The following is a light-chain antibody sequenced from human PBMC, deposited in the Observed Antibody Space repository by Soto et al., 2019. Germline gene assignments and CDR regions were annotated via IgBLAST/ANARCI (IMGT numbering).Light chain of an antibody. CDR2: GNS. CDR1: SSNIGAGYD. CDR3: QSYDSSLKV. J-gene: IGLJ1*01. V-gene: IGLV1-40*01. Sequence: QSVLTQPPSVSGAXXXXXTISCTGSSSNIGAGYDVHWYQQLPGTAPKLLIYGNSNRPSGVPDRFSGSKSGTSASLAITGLQAEDEADYYCQSYDSSLKVFGTGTKVTVL.